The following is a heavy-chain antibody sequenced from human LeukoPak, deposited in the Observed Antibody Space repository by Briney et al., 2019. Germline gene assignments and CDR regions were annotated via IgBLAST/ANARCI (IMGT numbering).Heavy chain of an antibody. V-gene: IGHV4-59*12. CDR1: GGSISSYY. CDR2: IYYSGST. CDR3: ARDLRPPKPLYYYDSSGSHRRGWFDP. J-gene: IGHJ5*02. Sequence: SETLSLTCTVSGGSISSYYWSWIRQPPGKGLEWIGYIYYSGSTNYNPSLKSRVTISVDTSKNQFSLKLSSVTAADTAVYYCARDLRPPKPLYYYDSSGSHRRGWFDPWGQGTLVTVSS. D-gene: IGHD3-22*01.